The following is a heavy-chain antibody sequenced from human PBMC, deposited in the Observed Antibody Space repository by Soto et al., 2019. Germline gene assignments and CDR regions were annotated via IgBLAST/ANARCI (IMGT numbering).Heavy chain of an antibody. J-gene: IGHJ4*02. CDR1: GYTFTGYY. D-gene: IGHD3-3*01. CDR3: ARGPAIFGVVIGYFDY. Sequence: QVQLVQSGAEVRKPGASVKVSCKASGYTFTGYYMHWVRQAPGQGLEWMGWINPNSGGTSYEQNFQGWVTMTRDTSISTAYMELSRLRSDDTAVYYCARGPAIFGVVIGYFDYWGQGTLLTVSS. V-gene: IGHV1-2*04. CDR2: INPNSGGT.